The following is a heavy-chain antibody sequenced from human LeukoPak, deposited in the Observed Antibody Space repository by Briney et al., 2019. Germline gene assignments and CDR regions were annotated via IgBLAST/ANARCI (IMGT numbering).Heavy chain of an antibody. CDR2: MIPIFGTA. V-gene: IGHV1-69*05. J-gene: IGHJ3*02. CDR3: ARMYYYDSSNAFDI. Sequence: ASVKVSCXASGGTFSSYAISWVRQAPGQGLEWMGGMIPIFGTANYAQKFQGRVTITTDESTSTAYMELSSLRSEDTAVYYCARMYYYDSSNAFDIWGQGTMVTVSS. CDR1: GGTFSSYA. D-gene: IGHD3-22*01.